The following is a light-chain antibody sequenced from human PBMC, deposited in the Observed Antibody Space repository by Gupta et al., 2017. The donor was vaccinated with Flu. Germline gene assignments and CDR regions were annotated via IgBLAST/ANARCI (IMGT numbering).Light chain of an antibody. J-gene: IGKJ1*01. Sequence: SPSSLSASVGDRVTITCRASQDIRNYLNWYQQKPGEAPKLLIYDASNLEKGVPSRFSGSGFGTEFTFTISSLRPDDFATYYCQQYDNLPTFGQGTKVDIK. CDR3: QQYDNLPT. V-gene: IGKV1-33*01. CDR2: DAS. CDR1: QDIRNY.